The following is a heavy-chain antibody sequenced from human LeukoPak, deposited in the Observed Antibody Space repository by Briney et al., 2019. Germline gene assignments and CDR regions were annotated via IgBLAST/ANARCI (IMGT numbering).Heavy chain of an antibody. J-gene: IGHJ6*02. Sequence: PGGSLRLSCTASGFTFSSSSMNWVRQAPGKGLEWVSYTSSTSTTLYYADSVRGRFTISRDNAKNSLYLQMNSLRAEDTAVYYCARLEEDYDILTGYYPRPDYGMDVWGQGTTVTVSS. CDR2: TSSTSTTL. CDR1: GFTFSSSS. CDR3: ARLEEDYDILTGYYPRPDYGMDV. D-gene: IGHD3-9*01. V-gene: IGHV3-48*01.